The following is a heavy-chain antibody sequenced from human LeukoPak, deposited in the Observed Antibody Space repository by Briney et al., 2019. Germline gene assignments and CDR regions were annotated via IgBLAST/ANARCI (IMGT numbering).Heavy chain of an antibody. J-gene: IGHJ4*02. D-gene: IGHD6-13*01. V-gene: IGHV3-23*01. CDR1: GFTFSSYA. Sequence: GGSLRLSCAASGFTFSSYAMSWVRQAPGKGLEWVSAISGSGGSTYYADSVKGRFTISRGNSKNTLYLQMNSLRAEDTAVYYCATNSSRGVFDYWGQGTLVTVSS. CDR2: ISGSGGST. CDR3: ATNSSRGVFDY.